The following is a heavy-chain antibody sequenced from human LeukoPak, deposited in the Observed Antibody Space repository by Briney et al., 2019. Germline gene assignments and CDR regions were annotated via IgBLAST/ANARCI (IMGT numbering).Heavy chain of an antibody. Sequence: SETLSLTCTVSGGPISSNFYYWGWIRQPPGKGLEWIGSIYYSGSAFYNPSLQSRVTVSIDTSNNQLSLSLTSVTGTDTAVYYCAKTLRLGELWDWGQGSLVTVFS. CDR2: IYYSGSA. CDR3: AKTLRLGELWD. J-gene: IGHJ4*02. D-gene: IGHD3-16*01. CDR1: GGPISSNFYY. V-gene: IGHV4-39*01.